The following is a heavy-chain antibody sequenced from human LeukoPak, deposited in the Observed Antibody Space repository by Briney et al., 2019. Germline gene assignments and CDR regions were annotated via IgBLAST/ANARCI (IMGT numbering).Heavy chain of an antibody. Sequence: SLRLSCAASGFTFSSYGMHWVRQAPGKGLEWVAVISYDGSNKYYADSVKGRFTISRDNSKNTLYLQMNSLRAEDTAVCYCAKVAHYYGSGSYYEYYFDYWGQGTLVTVSS. CDR3: AKVAHYYGSGSYYEYYFDY. J-gene: IGHJ4*02. D-gene: IGHD3-10*01. CDR2: ISYDGSNK. CDR1: GFTFSSYG. V-gene: IGHV3-30*18.